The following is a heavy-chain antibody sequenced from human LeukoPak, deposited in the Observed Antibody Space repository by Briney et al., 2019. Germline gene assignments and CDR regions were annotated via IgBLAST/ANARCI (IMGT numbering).Heavy chain of an antibody. J-gene: IGHJ5*02. V-gene: IGHV4-59*01. CDR2: IYYSGST. CDR1: GGSISSYY. Sequence: SETLSLTCTVSGGSISSYYWSWIRQPPGKGLEWIGYIYYSGSTNYNPSLKSRVTISVDTSKNQFSLKLSSVTAADTAVYYCARSNGSGSYYDNLFDPWGQGRLVTVSS. CDR3: ARSNGSGSYYDNLFDP. D-gene: IGHD3-10*01.